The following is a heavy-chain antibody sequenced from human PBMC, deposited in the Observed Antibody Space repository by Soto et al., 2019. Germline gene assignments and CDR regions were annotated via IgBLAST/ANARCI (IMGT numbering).Heavy chain of an antibody. J-gene: IGHJ4*02. V-gene: IGHV1-69*13. D-gene: IGHD3-22*01. CDR1: GGTFNSYT. CDR2: IIPIFGTA. CDR3: ARDLSPISSYYDNSVLKNQAFDY. Sequence: SVKVSCKASGGTFNSYTISWVRQAPGQGLEWMGGIIPIFGTANYAQKFQGRVTITADESTSTVYMELSSLRSEDTAVYYCARDLSPISSYYDNSVLKNQAFDYCGQGTLVTVPS.